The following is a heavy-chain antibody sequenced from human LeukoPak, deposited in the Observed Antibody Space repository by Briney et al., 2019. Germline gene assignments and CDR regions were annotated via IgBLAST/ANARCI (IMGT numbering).Heavy chain of an antibody. J-gene: IGHJ4*02. CDR2: ISGSGGST. D-gene: IGHD6-6*01. Sequence: GGSLRLSCAASGFTFSSYAMSWVRQAPGKGLEWVSAISGSGGSTYYADSVEGRFTISRDNSKNTLYLQMNSLRAEDTAVYYCATAHSSSSDYYFDYWGQGTLVTVSS. CDR3: ATAHSSSSDYYFDY. CDR1: GFTFSSYA. V-gene: IGHV3-23*01.